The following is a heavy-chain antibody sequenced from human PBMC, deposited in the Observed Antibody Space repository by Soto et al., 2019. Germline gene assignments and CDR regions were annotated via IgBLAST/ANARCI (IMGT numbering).Heavy chain of an antibody. CDR1: GFTFSSYA. Sequence: GGSLRLSCAASGFTFSSYAMSWVRQAPGKGLEWVSAISGSGGSTYYADSVKGRFTISRDNSKNTLYLQMNSLRAEDTAVYYCAKNMDRSGFYYYYGMDVWGQGPTVTVSS. CDR3: AKNMDRSGFYYYYGMDV. CDR2: ISGSGGST. J-gene: IGHJ6*02. D-gene: IGHD3-10*01. V-gene: IGHV3-23*01.